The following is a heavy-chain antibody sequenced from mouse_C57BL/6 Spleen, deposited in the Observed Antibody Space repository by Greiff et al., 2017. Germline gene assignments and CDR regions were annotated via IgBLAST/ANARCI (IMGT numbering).Heavy chain of an antibody. CDR1: GYTFTSYW. V-gene: IGHV1-61*01. CDR2: IYPSDSET. CDR3: ARPYDGYSYYFDY. D-gene: IGHD2-3*01. Sequence: QVQLQQPGAELVRPGSSVKLSCKASGYTFTSYWMDWVKQRPGQGLEWIGNIYPSDSETHYNQKFKDKATLTVDKSSSTAYMQLSSLTSEDSAVYYCARPYDGYSYYFDYWGQGTTLTVSS. J-gene: IGHJ2*01.